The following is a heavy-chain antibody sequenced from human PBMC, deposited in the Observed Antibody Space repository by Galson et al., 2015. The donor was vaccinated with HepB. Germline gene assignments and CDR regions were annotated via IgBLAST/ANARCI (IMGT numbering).Heavy chain of an antibody. CDR2: IIPIFGTA. Sequence: SVKVSCKASGGTFSSYAISWVRQAPGQGLEWMGGIIPIFGTANYAQKFQGRITITADESASTAYMELSSLRSEDTAVYYCARLRPRQLYNYDFWSGYYGWGQGTLVTVSS. V-gene: IGHV1-69*13. CDR3: ARLRPRQLYNYDFWSGYYG. J-gene: IGHJ4*02. D-gene: IGHD3-3*01. CDR1: GGTFSSYA.